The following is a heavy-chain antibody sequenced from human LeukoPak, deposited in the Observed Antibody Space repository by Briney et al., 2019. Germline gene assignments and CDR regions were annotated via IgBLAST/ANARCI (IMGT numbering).Heavy chain of an antibody. D-gene: IGHD3-9*01. Sequence: PGGSLRLSCAASGFTFSSYGMHWARQAPGKGLEWVAVISYDGSNKYYADSVKGRFTISRDNSKNTLYLQMNSLRAEDTAVYYCAKEITYYDILYGMDVWGQGTTVTASS. CDR2: ISYDGSNK. CDR3: AKEITYYDILYGMDV. V-gene: IGHV3-30*18. J-gene: IGHJ6*02. CDR1: GFTFSSYG.